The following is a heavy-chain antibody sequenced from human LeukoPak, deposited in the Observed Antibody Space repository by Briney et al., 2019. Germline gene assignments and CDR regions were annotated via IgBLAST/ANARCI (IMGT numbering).Heavy chain of an antibody. V-gene: IGHV3-23*01. CDR1: GFTFGSYA. Sequence: GGSLRLSCAASGFTFGSYAMTWVRLTPGKGLEWVSVISGSGGTTYYADSVKGRFTISRDNSKNTLDLQMNSLRVEDMAVYYCAKKFGSSNWYVGFDYWGQGTLVTVSS. CDR2: ISGSGGTT. J-gene: IGHJ4*02. D-gene: IGHD6-19*01. CDR3: AKKFGSSNWYVGFDY.